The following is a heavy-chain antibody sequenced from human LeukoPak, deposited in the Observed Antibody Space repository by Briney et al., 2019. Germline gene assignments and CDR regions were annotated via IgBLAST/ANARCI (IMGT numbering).Heavy chain of an antibody. CDR1: GGSNSAYY. CDR2: INYSGRT. CDR3: ARTISGWYNFDY. Sequence: SETLSLTCSVSGGSNSAYYWSWVRQPPGKGLEWIGYINYSGRTDYNPSLKGRVTISVDTSKNQFSLKLSSVTAADTAVFYCARTISGWYNFDYWGQGTLVTVSS. D-gene: IGHD6-13*01. V-gene: IGHV4-59*08. J-gene: IGHJ4*02.